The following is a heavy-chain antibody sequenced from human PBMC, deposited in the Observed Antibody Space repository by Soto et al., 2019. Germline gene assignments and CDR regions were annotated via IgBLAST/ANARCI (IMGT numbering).Heavy chain of an antibody. D-gene: IGHD1-7*01. CDR3: ARGNWNYIFGLFDYYYGMDV. V-gene: IGHV1-18*01. CDR1: GYTFTSYG. J-gene: IGHJ6*02. CDR2: ISAYNGNT. Sequence: QVQLVQSGAEVKKPGASVKVSCKASGYTFTSYGISWVRQAPGQGLEWMGWISAYNGNTNYAQKLQGRVTMTTDPSPSTAYMELRSLRSDDTAVYYCARGNWNYIFGLFDYYYGMDVWGQGTTVTVSS.